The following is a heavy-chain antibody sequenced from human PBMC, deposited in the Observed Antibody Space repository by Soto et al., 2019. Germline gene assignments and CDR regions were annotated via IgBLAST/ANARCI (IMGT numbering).Heavy chain of an antibody. D-gene: IGHD6-19*01. V-gene: IGHV1-69*05. CDR2: IIPTFGTA. CDR3: AGVSSGWYWFDH. J-gene: IGHJ5*02. CDR1: GCTFGSYA. Sequence: GXSVKVSCKASGCTFGSYAIRWVRQAPGQSLAWMGGIIPTFGTANEAQKFQGRVTITTDESTSTAYMELSSLGSEDTAVYYCAGVSSGWYWFDHWGQGTLVTVSS.